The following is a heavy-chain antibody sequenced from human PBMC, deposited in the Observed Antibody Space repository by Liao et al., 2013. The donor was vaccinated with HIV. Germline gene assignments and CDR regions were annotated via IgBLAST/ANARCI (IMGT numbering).Heavy chain of an antibody. CDR2: IYSSGST. CDR1: GGSISSYD. V-gene: IGHV4-4*07. Sequence: QVQLQESGPGLVKPSETLSLTCTVSGGSISSYDWSWIREPAGKGLEWIGRIYSSGSTNYNPSLKSRVTMSVDTSKNQFSLKLSSVTAADTAVYYCARGYCTSTSCIPMDVWGKGTTVTVSS. D-gene: IGHD2-2*01. J-gene: IGHJ6*04. CDR3: ARGYCTSTSCIPMDV.